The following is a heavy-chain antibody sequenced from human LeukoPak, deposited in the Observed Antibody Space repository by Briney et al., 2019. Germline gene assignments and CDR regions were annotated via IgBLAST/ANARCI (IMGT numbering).Heavy chain of an antibody. Sequence: SETLSLTCTVSGGSISSSSYYWGWIRQPRGRGREWIVSMYYSGSTYYYPSLNSRVTISVDTSKYQFSLKLSSVPAADTAVYYCATTRSPACSGSRRSCFDPWGQGTLVTVSS. CDR3: ATTRSPACSGSRRSCFDP. D-gene: IGHD2-15*01. CDR2: MYYSGST. J-gene: IGHJ5*02. CDR1: GGSISSSSYY. V-gene: IGHV4-39*01.